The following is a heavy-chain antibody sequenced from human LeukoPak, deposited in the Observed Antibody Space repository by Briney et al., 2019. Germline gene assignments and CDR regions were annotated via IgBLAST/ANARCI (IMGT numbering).Heavy chain of an antibody. CDR3: AKRSRYCSGGSCYSWFDY. V-gene: IGHV3-23*01. CDR1: GFTFSSYA. D-gene: IGHD2-15*01. J-gene: IGHJ4*02. Sequence: GGSLRLSCAASGFTFSSYAMSWVRQAPGEGLEWVSAITGSGGSTYYVDSVNGRFTISRDNSKNTLYLKMNSLRAEDTAVYYCAKRSRYCSGGSCYSWFDYWGQGTLVTVSS. CDR2: ITGSGGST.